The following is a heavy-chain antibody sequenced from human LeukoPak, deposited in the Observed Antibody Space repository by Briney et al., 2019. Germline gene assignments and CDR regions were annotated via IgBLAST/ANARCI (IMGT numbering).Heavy chain of an antibody. CDR2: INTNTGDP. CDR3: ARGRRGGDYSSDRFDP. CDR1: GYAFTNYA. D-gene: IGHD4-17*01. V-gene: IGHV7-4-1*02. J-gene: IGHJ5*02. Sequence: GASVKVSCKASGYAFTNYAINWVRQAPGQGLEWMGWINTNTGDPTYAQAFTGRFVFSLDTSVSTACLQISSLKADDTAVFYCARGRRGGDYSSDRFDPWGQGTLVTVSS.